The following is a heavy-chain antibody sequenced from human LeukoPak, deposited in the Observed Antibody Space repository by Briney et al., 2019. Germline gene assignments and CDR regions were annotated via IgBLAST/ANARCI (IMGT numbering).Heavy chain of an antibody. V-gene: IGHV1-2*02. CDR2: INPNSGGT. CDR1: GYTFTGYY. CDR3: ARDTINDYGDYEHAFDI. J-gene: IGHJ3*02. D-gene: IGHD4-17*01. Sequence: ASVKVSCKASGYTFTGYYMHWVRQAHGQGLEWMGWINPNSGGTNYAQKFQGRVTMTRDTSISTAYMELSRLRSDDTAVYYCARDTINDYGDYEHAFDIWGQGTMVTVSS.